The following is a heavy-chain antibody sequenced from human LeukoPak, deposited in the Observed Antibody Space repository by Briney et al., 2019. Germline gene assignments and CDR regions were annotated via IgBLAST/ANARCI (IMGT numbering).Heavy chain of an antibody. CDR2: IYPGDSDT. J-gene: IGHJ4*02. V-gene: IGHV5-51*01. CDR1: GYSFTSYW. CDR3: ARPRVPGSSSPPFDY. D-gene: IGHD6-6*01. Sequence: GESLKISCKGSGYSFTSYWIGWVRQMPGKGLEWMGIIYPGDSDTRYSPSFQGQVTISGDKSISTAYLQWSSLKASDTAIYYCARPRVPGSSSPPFDYWGQGTLVTVSS.